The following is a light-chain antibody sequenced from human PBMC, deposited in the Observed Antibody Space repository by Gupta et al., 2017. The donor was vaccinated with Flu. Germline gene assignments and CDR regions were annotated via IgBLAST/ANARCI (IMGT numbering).Light chain of an antibody. CDR1: QSVSSL. CDR3: QQRSNWPIT. V-gene: IGKV3-11*01. CDR2: AAS. J-gene: IGKJ5*01. Sequence: EIVLTQSPATLSLSPGERATLSCGASQSVSSLLAWYQQKPGQAPRLLIYAASNRATGIPASFSGSGSGTDFTLTISSLEPEDFAVYYCQQRSNWPITFGQGTRLEIK.